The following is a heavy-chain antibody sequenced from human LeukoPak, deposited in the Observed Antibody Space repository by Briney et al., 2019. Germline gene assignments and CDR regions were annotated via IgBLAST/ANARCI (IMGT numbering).Heavy chain of an antibody. V-gene: IGHV3-30*02. Sequence: GGSLRLSCAASGFIFSRYGMYWVRQAPGKGLEWVAFIGYDESEKYVDSVRGRFTISRDNSKKTLYLQMNSLRVEDTAVYYCAKDRVQLWLQSADYHSMDVRGKGTTVTVSS. D-gene: IGHD5-18*01. CDR1: GFIFSRYG. J-gene: IGHJ6*03. CDR3: AKDRVQLWLQSADYHSMDV. CDR2: IGYDESEK.